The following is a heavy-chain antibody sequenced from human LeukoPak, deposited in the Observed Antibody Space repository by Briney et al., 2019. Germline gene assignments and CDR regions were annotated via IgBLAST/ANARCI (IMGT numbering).Heavy chain of an antibody. D-gene: IGHD5-12*01. CDR3: AKPLGYSGYVFDY. V-gene: IGHV3-30*02. CDR1: GFTFSSYG. CDR2: IRYDGSNK. Sequence: PGGSLRLSCAASGFTFSSYGTHWVRQAPGKGLEWVAFIRYDGSNKYCADSVKGRFTISRDNSKNTLYLQMNSLRAEDTAVYYCAKPLGYSGYVFDYWGQGTLVTVSS. J-gene: IGHJ4*02.